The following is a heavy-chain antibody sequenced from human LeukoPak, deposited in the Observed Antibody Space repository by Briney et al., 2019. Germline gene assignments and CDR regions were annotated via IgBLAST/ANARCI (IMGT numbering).Heavy chain of an antibody. D-gene: IGHD3-10*01. CDR3: ARDTITMVRGVNFY. CDR1: GFTFSSYW. V-gene: IGHV3-7*03. CDR2: IKQDGSEK. Sequence: PGGSLRLSCAASGFTFSSYWMSWVRQAPGKGLEWVANIKQDGSEKTYVDSVKGRFTISRDNAKNSLYLQMNSLRAEDTAVYYCARDTITMVRGVNFYWGQGTLVTVSS. J-gene: IGHJ4*02.